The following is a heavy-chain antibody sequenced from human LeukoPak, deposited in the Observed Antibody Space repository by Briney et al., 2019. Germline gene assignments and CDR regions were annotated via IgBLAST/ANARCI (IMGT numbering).Heavy chain of an antibody. CDR1: GGSLDIYY. Sequence: SETLSLTCTVSGGSLDIYYWSWIRQPAGKGLEWIGRIYTSGSTNYNPSLKTRVTMSVDTSKNQFSLKLSSVTDADTAVYYCARGPLTVTRGFDPWGQGTLVTASS. CDR2: IYTSGST. D-gene: IGHD4-17*01. J-gene: IGHJ5*02. CDR3: ARGPLTVTRGFDP. V-gene: IGHV4-4*07.